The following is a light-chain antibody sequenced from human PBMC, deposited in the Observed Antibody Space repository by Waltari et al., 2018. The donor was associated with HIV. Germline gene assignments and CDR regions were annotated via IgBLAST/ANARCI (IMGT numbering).Light chain of an antibody. Sequence: QSALTQPASMSGSPGQSITISCTGTSSDIGGYAYVSWYQQHPGKVPKLILYGVTERPAGISSRFSGSRSGATASLTISGLQTEDEADYYCSSYTSSTTLLVFGTGTKVTVL. V-gene: IGLV2-14*03. CDR3: SSYTSSTTLLV. CDR2: GVT. J-gene: IGLJ1*01. CDR1: SSDIGGYAY.